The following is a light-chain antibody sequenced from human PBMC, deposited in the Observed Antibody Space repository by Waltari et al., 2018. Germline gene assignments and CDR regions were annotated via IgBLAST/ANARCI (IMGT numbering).Light chain of an antibody. J-gene: IGKJ1*01. CDR1: QSVGRS. CDR3: QHYVRLPAT. CDR2: GAS. Sequence: IVLTQSPGTLSLSPGQRAPLSCRASQSVGRSLAWYQQKPGQAPRLPIYGASSRATGVPDRFSGSGSGTDFSLTISGLEPEDFAVYYCQHYVRLPATFGQGTKVEI. V-gene: IGKV3-20*01.